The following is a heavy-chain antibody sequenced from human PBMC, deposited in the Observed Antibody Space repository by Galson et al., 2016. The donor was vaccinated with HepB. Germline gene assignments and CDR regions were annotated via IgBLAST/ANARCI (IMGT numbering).Heavy chain of an antibody. CDR1: GFTFSTYG. J-gene: IGHJ4*02. V-gene: IGHV3-30*03. D-gene: IGHD5-18*01. CDR2: ISYDGDTK. CDR3: ASDPRQWQRGYNYGFEY. Sequence: PRLSCAASGFTFSTYGMHWVRQAPGKGLEWVAVISYDGDTKYHADSVKGRFTISRDNSKNTLYLQMHRLRFEDTAVYYCASDPRQWQRGYNYGFEYWGQGTLVSVSS.